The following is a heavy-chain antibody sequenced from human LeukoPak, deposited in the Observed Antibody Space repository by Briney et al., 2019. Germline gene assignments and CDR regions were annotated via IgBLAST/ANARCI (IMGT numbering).Heavy chain of an antibody. J-gene: IGHJ2*01. Sequence: ASVKVSCKVSGYTLTELSMHWVRQAPGKGLEWMGSSDPKDGETIYAQKFQGRVTMTEDTSTDTAYMELSSLRSEDTAVYYCAAAGSISRYFDLWGRGTLVTVSS. CDR2: SDPKDGET. CDR3: AAAGSISRYFDL. V-gene: IGHV1-24*01. D-gene: IGHD4-11*01. CDR1: GYTLTELS.